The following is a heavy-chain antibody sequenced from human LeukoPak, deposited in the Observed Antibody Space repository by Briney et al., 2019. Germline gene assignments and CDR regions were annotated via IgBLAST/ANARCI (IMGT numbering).Heavy chain of an antibody. D-gene: IGHD2-8*01. CDR3: ARVGGARGVLMVYAMSGGEKQFDP. V-gene: IGHV1-8*01. CDR1: GYTFTSYD. J-gene: IGHJ5*02. CDR2: MNPNSGNT. Sequence: ASVKVSCTASGYTFTSYDINWVRQATGQGLEWMGWMNPNSGNTGYAQKFQGRVTMTRNTSISTAYMELSSLRSEDTAVYYCARVGGARGVLMVYAMSGGEKQFDPWGQGTLVTVSS.